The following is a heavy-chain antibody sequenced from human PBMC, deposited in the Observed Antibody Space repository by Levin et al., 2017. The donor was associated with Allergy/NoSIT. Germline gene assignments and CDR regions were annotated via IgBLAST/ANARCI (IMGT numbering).Heavy chain of an antibody. J-gene: IGHJ4*02. CDR3: ARRNSGAQQLY. Sequence: GESLKISCKDSGYTFTTYWIGWVRQMPGKGLEWMGTIYPADSDTTYSPSFQGQVTISADKSINTAYLHRRSLKASDTAIYYCARRNSGAQQLYWGQGTRVTVSS. CDR1: GYTFTTYW. D-gene: IGHD6-13*01. V-gene: IGHV5-51*01. CDR2: IYPADSDT.